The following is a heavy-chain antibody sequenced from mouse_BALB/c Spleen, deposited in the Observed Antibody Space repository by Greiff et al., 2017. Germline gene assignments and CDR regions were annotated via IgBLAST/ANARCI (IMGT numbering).Heavy chain of an antibody. CDR1: GFSLTGYG. V-gene: IGHV2-6-7*01. CDR2: IWGDGST. CDR3: ASPIYYDYGAFAY. D-gene: IGHD2-4*01. J-gene: IGHJ3*01. Sequence: VQLVESGPGLVAPSQSLSITCTVSGFSLTGYGVNWVRQPPGKGLEWLGMIWGDGSTDYNSALKSRLSISKDNSKSQVFLKMNSLQTDDTARYYCASPIYYDYGAFAYWGQGTLVTVSA.